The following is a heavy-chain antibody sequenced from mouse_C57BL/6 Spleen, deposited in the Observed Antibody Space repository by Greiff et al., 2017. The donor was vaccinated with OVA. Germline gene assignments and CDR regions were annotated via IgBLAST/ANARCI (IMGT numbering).Heavy chain of an antibody. V-gene: IGHV1-50*01. CDR2: IDPSDSYT. CDR1: GYTFTSYW. Sequence: QVQLQQPGAELVKPGASVKLSCKASGYTFTSYWMQWVKQRPGQGLEWIGEIDPSDSYTNYNQKFTGKATLTVDTSASTAYMQLSSLTSEDSAVYYCARGNAMDYWGQGTSVTVSS. CDR3: ARGNAMDY. J-gene: IGHJ4*01.